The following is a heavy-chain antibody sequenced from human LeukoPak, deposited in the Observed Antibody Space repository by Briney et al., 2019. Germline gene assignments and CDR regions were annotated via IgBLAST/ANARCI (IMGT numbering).Heavy chain of an antibody. D-gene: IGHD4-17*01. J-gene: IGHJ4*02. V-gene: IGHV4-4*09. CDR3: AGTDYGDSLDY. CDR1: GGSISSYY. Sequence: PSETLSLTCTVSGGSISSYYWSWIRQPPGKGLEWIGYIYTSGSTNYNPSLKSRVTISVDTSKNQFSLKLSSVTAADTAVYYCAGTDYGDSLDYWGQGTLVTVSS. CDR2: IYTSGST.